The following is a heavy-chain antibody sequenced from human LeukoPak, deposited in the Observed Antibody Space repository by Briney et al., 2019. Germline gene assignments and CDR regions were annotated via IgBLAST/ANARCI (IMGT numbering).Heavy chain of an antibody. CDR2: ISSSSSYT. CDR3: ARERLSAYYYDSSGSEDLDY. D-gene: IGHD3-22*01. V-gene: IGHV3-11*05. J-gene: IGHJ4*02. CDR1: GFTFSDYY. Sequence: GGSLRLSCAASGFTFSDYYMSWIRQAPGKGLEWVSYISSSSSYTNYADSVEGRFTISRDNAKNSLYLQMNSLRAEDTAVYYCARERLSAYYYDSSGSEDLDYWGQGTLVTVSS.